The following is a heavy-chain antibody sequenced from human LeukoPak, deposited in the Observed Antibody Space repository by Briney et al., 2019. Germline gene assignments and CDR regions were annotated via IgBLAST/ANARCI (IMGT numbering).Heavy chain of an antibody. CDR2: VYSGGDT. V-gene: IGHV3-66*01. CDR1: GFTVSDNS. CDR3: VRDRNAFDI. Sequence: PGGSLRLSCIVSGFTVSDNSMSWVRQAPGKGLEWVSVVYSGGDTYYAESVKDRFTISRDNAENTVYLQMNSLRVEDTAVYYCVRDRNAFDIWGQGTLVTVSS. J-gene: IGHJ3*02.